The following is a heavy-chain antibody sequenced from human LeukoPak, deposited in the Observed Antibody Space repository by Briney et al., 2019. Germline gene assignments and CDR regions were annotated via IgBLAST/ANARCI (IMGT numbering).Heavy chain of an antibody. CDR3: ARVAYVPSTDYWFDP. Sequence: SVTVSCTASGGTFSSYAISWVRQAPGQGLEWMGGIIPIFGTANYAQKFQGRVTITADESTSTAYMELSSLRSEDTAVYYCARVAYVPSTDYWFDPWGQGTLVTVSS. D-gene: IGHD3-16*01. CDR2: IIPIFGTA. J-gene: IGHJ5*02. CDR1: GGTFSSYA. V-gene: IGHV1-69*13.